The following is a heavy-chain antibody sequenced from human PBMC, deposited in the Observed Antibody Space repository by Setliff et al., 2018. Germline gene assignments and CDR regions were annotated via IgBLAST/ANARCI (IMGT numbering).Heavy chain of an antibody. CDR2: IIPIFGTA. V-gene: IGHV1-69*05. CDR3: ARVAVMGDHFDY. CDR1: GGTFSTYA. J-gene: IGHJ4*02. Sequence: GASVKVSCKASGGTFSTYAIDWVRQAPGQGLEWMGGIIPIFGTANYAQKFQGRVTITTDESTSTAYMELSSLRSEDTAVYYCARVAVMGDHFDYWGQGNLVTVSS. D-gene: IGHD2-21*01.